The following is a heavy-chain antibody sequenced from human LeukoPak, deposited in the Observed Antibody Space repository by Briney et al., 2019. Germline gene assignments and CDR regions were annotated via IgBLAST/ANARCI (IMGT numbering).Heavy chain of an antibody. CDR3: ARDLYGSGSFGY. CDR1: GYTFTDYY. Sequence: ASVRVSCKASGYTFTDYYMHWVRQAPGQGLEWMGWINPNSGGTNYAQKFQGRVTMTRDTSISTAYMELSSLKSDDTAVYYCARDLYGSGSFGYWGQGTLVTVSS. V-gene: IGHV1-2*02. D-gene: IGHD3-10*01. CDR2: INPNSGGT. J-gene: IGHJ4*02.